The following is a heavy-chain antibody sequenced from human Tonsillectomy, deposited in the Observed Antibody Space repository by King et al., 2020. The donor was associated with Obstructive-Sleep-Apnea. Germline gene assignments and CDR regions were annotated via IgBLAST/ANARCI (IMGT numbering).Heavy chain of an antibody. CDR3: AKGKKKNVLVWFGDLFDAFDI. CDR2: ITWNSNSI. D-gene: IGHD3-10*01. CDR1: GFKFDDYT. J-gene: IGHJ3*02. V-gene: IGHV3-9*01. Sequence: EVQLVESGGGLVQPGRSLRLSCVASGFKFDDYTMHWVRQGPGKGLEWVSGITWNSNSIDYADSVKGRFTISRDNAKNSLYLQINILRPEDTALYNCAKGKKKNVLVWFGDLFDAFDIWGQGTMVTVS.